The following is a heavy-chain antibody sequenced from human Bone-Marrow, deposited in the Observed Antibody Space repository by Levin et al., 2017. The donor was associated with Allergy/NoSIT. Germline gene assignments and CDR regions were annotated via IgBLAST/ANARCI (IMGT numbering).Heavy chain of an antibody. CDR3: ARVGWVAAARSFDY. Sequence: SETLSLTCTVSGGAISTGGYYWSWIRQHPGKGLEWIGYIYYSGSTYYNPSLKSRVIISVDTSKNQFSLNLSSVTAADTAVYYCARVGWVAAARSFDYWGQGTLVTVSS. V-gene: IGHV4-31*03. J-gene: IGHJ4*02. D-gene: IGHD2-15*01. CDR1: GGAISTGGYY. CDR2: IYYSGST.